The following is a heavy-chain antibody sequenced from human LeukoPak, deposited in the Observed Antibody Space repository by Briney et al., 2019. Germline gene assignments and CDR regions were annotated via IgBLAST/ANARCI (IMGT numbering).Heavy chain of an antibody. Sequence: ASVKVSCKASGYTFTSYYMHWVRQAPGRGLEWMGIINPSGGSTSYAQKFQGRVTMTRDTSTSTVYMELSSLRSEDTAVYYCARDHPLVGATVYWGQGTLVTVSS. D-gene: IGHD1-26*01. CDR3: ARDHPLVGATVY. J-gene: IGHJ4*02. CDR1: GYTFTSYY. CDR2: INPSGGST. V-gene: IGHV1-46*01.